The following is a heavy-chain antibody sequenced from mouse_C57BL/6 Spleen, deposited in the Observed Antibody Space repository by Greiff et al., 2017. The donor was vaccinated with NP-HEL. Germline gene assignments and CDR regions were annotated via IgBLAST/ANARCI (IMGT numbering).Heavy chain of an antibody. CDR1: GYTFTSYG. CDR3: ARVYYSNYVGFAY. Sequence: VQLQQSGAELARPGASVKLSCKASGYTFTSYGISWVKQRTGQGLEWIGEIYPRSGNTYYNEKFKGKATLTADKSSSTAYMELRSLTSEDSAVYFCARVYYSNYVGFAYWGQGTLVTVSA. D-gene: IGHD2-5*01. CDR2: IYPRSGNT. V-gene: IGHV1-81*01. J-gene: IGHJ3*01.